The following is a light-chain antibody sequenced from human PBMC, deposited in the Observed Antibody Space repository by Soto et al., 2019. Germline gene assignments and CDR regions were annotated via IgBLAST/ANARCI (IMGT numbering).Light chain of an antibody. V-gene: IGKV1-8*01. CDR1: QGISSN. CDR2: AAS. J-gene: IGKJ3*01. CDR3: QQYYSSPFT. Sequence: AIRMTQSPSSFSASTGDRVTITCRASQGISSNLAWYQQNPGRAPKLLIYAASTLQSGVPSRFSGSGSGTDFTLTISCLQSEDFATYYCQQYYSSPFTFGPGTKVDVK.